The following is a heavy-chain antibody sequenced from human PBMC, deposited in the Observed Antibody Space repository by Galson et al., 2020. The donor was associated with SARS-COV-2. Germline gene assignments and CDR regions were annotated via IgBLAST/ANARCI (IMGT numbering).Heavy chain of an antibody. J-gene: IGHJ4*02. CDR2: IHTRGDT. Sequence: ETSETLSLTCPVPSGSIRDYYWSWIRQPAGTRLEWIGRIHTRGDTNYNPSLKSRVTMSVDTSKNHFSLKLSSVTAADTAVYYCARDLDYNDGKREFDYWGQGTLVTVSS. V-gene: IGHV4-4*07. D-gene: IGHD4-4*01. CDR1: SGSIRDYY. CDR3: ARDLDYNDGKREFDY.